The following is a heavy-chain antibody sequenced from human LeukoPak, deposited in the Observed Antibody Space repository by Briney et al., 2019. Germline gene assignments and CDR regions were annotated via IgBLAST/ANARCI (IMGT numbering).Heavy chain of an antibody. V-gene: IGHV3-30-3*01. CDR1: GFTFSYYA. CDR3: AREGTARDAFDI. CDR2: ISSDGSDK. J-gene: IGHJ3*02. D-gene: IGHD2-21*02. Sequence: PGRSLRLSCAASGFTFSYYAMHWVRQAPGKGLEWVAFISSDGSDKYYADSMKGRFTISRDNSKNTLYLQMTGLRGEDTAMYYCAREGTARDAFDIWGQGTMVTVSS.